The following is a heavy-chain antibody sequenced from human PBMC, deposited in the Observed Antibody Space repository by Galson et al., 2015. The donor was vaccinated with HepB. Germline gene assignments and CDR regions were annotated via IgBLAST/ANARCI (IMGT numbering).Heavy chain of an antibody. D-gene: IGHD6-6*01. J-gene: IGHJ2*01. Sequence: LRLSCAASGFTFSDYYMSWIRQAPGKGLEWVSYISSSSSYTNYADSVKGRFTISRDNAKNSLYLQMNSLRAEDTAVYYCARCIAAVWYFDLWGRGTLVTVSS. CDR1: GFTFSDYY. V-gene: IGHV3-11*06. CDR2: ISSSSSYT. CDR3: ARCIAAVWYFDL.